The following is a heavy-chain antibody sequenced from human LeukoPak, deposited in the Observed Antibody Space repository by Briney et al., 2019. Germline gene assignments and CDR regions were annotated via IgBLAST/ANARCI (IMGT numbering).Heavy chain of an antibody. CDR3: TTEREAAAGYAFDI. D-gene: IGHD6-13*01. CDR1: GFTFSNAR. CDR2: IKSKTDGGTT. Sequence: GGSLRLSCAASGFTFSNARMSWVRQAPGKGLEWVGRIKSKTDGGTTDYAAPVKGRFTISRDDSKNTLYLQMNSLKTEDTAVYYCTTEREAAAGYAFDIWGQGTMVTVSS. J-gene: IGHJ3*02. V-gene: IGHV3-15*01.